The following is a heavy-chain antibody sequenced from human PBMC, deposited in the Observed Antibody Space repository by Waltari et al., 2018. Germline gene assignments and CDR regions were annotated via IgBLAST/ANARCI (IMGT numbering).Heavy chain of an antibody. V-gene: IGHV4-39*02. D-gene: IGHD6-13*01. CDR3: AREENSSSGNNNWFDP. Sequence: QLQLQESGPGLVKPSETLSLTCTVSGGSISSSSYYWGWIRQPPGKGLEWIGSIYYSGSTFYNPSLKSQVTISVDTSKNQFSLKLSSVTAADTAVYYCAREENSSSGNNNWFDPWGQGTLVTVSS. J-gene: IGHJ5*02. CDR1: GGSISSSSYY. CDR2: IYYSGST.